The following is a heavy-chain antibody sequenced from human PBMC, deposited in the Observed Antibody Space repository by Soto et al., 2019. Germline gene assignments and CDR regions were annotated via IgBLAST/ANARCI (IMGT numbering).Heavy chain of an antibody. CDR2: VSGSGGLT. Sequence: PGGSLRLSCTASGFTFSHFAMAWVRQIPGKGLQWVSGVSGSGGLTYHTESVKGRFTISRDNSKNTLYLQMDDLRADDTATYHCATVPRGWLLSVWGQGTPVTVSS. CDR1: GFTFSHFA. CDR3: ATVPRGWLLSV. D-gene: IGHD3-3*01. V-gene: IGHV3-23*01. J-gene: IGHJ4*02.